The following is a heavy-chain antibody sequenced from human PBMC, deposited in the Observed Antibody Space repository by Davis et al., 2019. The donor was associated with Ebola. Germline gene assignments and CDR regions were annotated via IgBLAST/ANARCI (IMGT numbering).Heavy chain of an antibody. CDR3: ARGMGYGGLDP. D-gene: IGHD4-23*01. CDR1: GGSISSYY. J-gene: IGHJ5*02. Sequence: SETLSLTCTVSGGSISSYYWSWIQQPPGKGLEWIGYIYYSGSTNYNPSLKSRLTISVDTSKNQFSLKLSSVTAADTAVYYCARGMGYGGLDPWGQGTLVTVSS. CDR2: IYYSGST. V-gene: IGHV4-59*12.